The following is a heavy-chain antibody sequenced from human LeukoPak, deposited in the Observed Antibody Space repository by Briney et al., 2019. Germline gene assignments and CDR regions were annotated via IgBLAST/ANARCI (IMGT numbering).Heavy chain of an antibody. J-gene: IGHJ4*02. CDR2: IYYSGST. CDR1: GGSISSYY. CDR3: ARGGGYSSSWSY. V-gene: IGHV4-59*01. Sequence: SETLSLTCTVSGGSISSYYWSWIRQPPGKGLEWIGYIYYSGSTNYNPSLKSRVTISVDTSKNQFSLKLSSVTAADTAVYYCARGGGYSSSWSYWGQGTLVTVSS. D-gene: IGHD6-13*01.